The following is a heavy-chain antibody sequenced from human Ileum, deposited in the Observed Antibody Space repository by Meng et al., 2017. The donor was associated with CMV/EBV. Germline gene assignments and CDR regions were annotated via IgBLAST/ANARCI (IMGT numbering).Heavy chain of an antibody. CDR3: TRGLVAATAPNN. CDR1: GFAFSTYA. Sequence: GESLRLSCAASGFAFSTYAMNWVRHAPGQGLGRVSTIYATSTWIYYADSVKGRFTISRDNAKNSLYLQMISLRAADTALYYCTRGLVAATAPNNWGQGTLVTVSS. D-gene: IGHD1-26*01. CDR2: IYATSTWI. V-gene: IGHV3-21*01. J-gene: IGHJ4*02.